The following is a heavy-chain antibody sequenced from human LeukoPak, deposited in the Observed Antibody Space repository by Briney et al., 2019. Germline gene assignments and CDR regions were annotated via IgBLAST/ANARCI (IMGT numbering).Heavy chain of an antibody. Sequence: KPSETLSLTCTVSGDSIRSYYWSWIRQPPGKGLEWIGYIYYSGSTNYNPTLKSRVTISVDTSKNQFSLELSSVTAADTAVYHCARGNYYDSPYDYWGQGTLVTVSS. V-gene: IGHV4-59*01. J-gene: IGHJ4*02. CDR3: ARGNYYDSPYDY. D-gene: IGHD3-22*01. CDR2: IYYSGST. CDR1: GDSIRSYY.